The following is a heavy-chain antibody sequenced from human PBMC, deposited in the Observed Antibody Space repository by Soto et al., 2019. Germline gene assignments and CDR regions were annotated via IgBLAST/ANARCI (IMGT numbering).Heavy chain of an antibody. CDR1: GFTFSSYS. D-gene: IGHD3-22*01. V-gene: IGHV3-21*06. CDR2: ITSSSSYI. J-gene: IGHJ3*02. CDR3: ARLWDSSGYYSYDGFDI. Sequence: XGSLRLSCAAAGFTFSSYSMMWVRQAPGKGLDWVSSITSSSSYIYYADSIKGRFTISRDNAENSLYLQMDSLRAEDTAVYYCARLWDSSGYYSYDGFDIWGQGTMVTVSS.